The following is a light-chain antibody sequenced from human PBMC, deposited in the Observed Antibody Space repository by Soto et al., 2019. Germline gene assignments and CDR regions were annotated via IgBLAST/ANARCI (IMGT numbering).Light chain of an antibody. J-gene: IGKJ5*01. Sequence: EIVMTQSPATLSVSPGERATLSCRASRSVGSDLAWYQQKPGQAPRLLIYGASSRATGIPARFSGTGSGTDFTLTINNLEPEDFAVYYCQVRTNWSIAFGRGTRLEIK. CDR1: RSVGSD. CDR3: QVRTNWSIA. V-gene: IGKV3-11*01. CDR2: GAS.